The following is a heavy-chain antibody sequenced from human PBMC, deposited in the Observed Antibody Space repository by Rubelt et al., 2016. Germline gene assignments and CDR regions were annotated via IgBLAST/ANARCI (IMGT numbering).Heavy chain of an antibody. CDR2: IKPDGREQ. CDR3: ARSYSGYNPY. D-gene: IGHD5-12*01. Sequence: EVQLVESGGDLVQPGGSLRLSCAASGFTFSTYWMSWVRQAPGKGLEWVANIKPDGREQFYVDSVKGRFTISRDNAKNSLSLQMNSLRAEDTAVYYCARSYSGYNPYWGQGTLVTVSS. V-gene: IGHV3-7*01. CDR1: GFTFSTYW. J-gene: IGHJ4*02.